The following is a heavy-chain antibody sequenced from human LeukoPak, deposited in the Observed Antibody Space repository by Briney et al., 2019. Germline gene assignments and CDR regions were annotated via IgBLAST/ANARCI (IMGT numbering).Heavy chain of an antibody. CDR1: GFTFSSYG. CDR3: AKDGATYGSGNYYDC. D-gene: IGHD3-10*01. V-gene: IGHV3-30*02. Sequence: GGSLRLSRAASGFTFSSYGMHWVRQAPGKGLEWVAFIWYDGSNKYYTDSVKGRFTVSRDNSKNTLYLQMNSLRVADTAVYYCAKDGATYGSGNYYDCWGQGTLVTVPS. J-gene: IGHJ4*02. CDR2: IWYDGSNK.